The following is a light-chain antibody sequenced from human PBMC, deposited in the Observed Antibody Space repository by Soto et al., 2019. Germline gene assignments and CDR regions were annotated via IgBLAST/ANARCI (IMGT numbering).Light chain of an antibody. CDR1: QDISNY. CDR3: QNYDDDPIT. V-gene: IGKV1-27*01. Sequence: IQLPQSPSSLSASVGDSVSITCRASQDISNYLAWYQQKPGKVPKVLIYAASTLQPGVPSRLSGSGSGTDFTLTINSLQPDEMATDFGQNYDDDPITFGQGTRLEIK. J-gene: IGKJ5*01. CDR2: AAS.